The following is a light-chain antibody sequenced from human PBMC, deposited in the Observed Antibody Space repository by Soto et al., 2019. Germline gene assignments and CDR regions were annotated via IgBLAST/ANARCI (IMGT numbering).Light chain of an antibody. CDR1: QSVSSY. CDR3: QQRSNWPPIFT. Sequence: DIVLTQSPATLSLPPGERATLSCRASQSVSSYLAWYQQKPGQAPRLLIYDASNRATGIPARFSGSGSGTDFTLTISSLEPEDFAVYYCQQRSNWPPIFTFGPGTKVDIK. CDR2: DAS. J-gene: IGKJ3*01. V-gene: IGKV3-11*01.